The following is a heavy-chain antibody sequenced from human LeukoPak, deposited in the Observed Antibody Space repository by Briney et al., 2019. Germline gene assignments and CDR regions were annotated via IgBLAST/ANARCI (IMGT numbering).Heavy chain of an antibody. CDR3: ARVMITFGGVIAQKYYYYMDV. Sequence: PSETLSLTCTVSGGSISSYYWSWIRQPPGKGLERIGYIYYSGSTNYNPSLKSRVTISVDTSKNQFSLKLSSVTAADTAVYYCARVMITFGGVIAQKYYYYMDVWGKGTTVTISS. CDR2: IYYSGST. J-gene: IGHJ6*03. V-gene: IGHV4-59*01. CDR1: GGSISSYY. D-gene: IGHD3-16*02.